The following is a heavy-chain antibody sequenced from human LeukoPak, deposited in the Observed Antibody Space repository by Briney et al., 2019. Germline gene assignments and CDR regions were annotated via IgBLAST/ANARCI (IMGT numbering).Heavy chain of an antibody. V-gene: IGHV1-69*13. CDR1: GGTFSSYA. CDR2: IIPIFGTA. J-gene: IGHJ4*02. D-gene: IGHD4-17*01. Sequence: ASVKVSCKASGGTFSSYAISWVRQAPGQGLEWMGGIIPIFGTANYAQKFQGRVTITADESTSTAYMELSSLRSEDTAVYYCARALGRTVTTNFDYWGQGTLVTVSS. CDR3: ARALGRTVTTNFDY.